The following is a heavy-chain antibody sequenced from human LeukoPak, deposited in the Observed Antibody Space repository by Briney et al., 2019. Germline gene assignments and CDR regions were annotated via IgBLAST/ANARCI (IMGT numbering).Heavy chain of an antibody. V-gene: IGHV4-31*03. CDR2: IYYSGST. CDR1: GGSISSGGYY. J-gene: IGHJ6*02. Sequence: SETLSLTCTVSGGSISSGGYYWSWIRQYPGKGLEWIGYIYYSGSTYYNPPLKSRVTISVDTSKNQFSLKLSSVTAADTAVYYCARDRNYYGMDVWGQGTTVTVSS. CDR3: ARDRNYYGMDV.